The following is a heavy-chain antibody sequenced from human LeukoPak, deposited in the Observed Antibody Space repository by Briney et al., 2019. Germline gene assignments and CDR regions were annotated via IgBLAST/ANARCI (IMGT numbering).Heavy chain of an antibody. V-gene: IGHV3-66*01. CDR2: FYTGGAT. CDR3: ARDGKTGSYSSFDS. J-gene: IGHJ4*02. Sequence: GGSLRLSCAVSGFSVSDNYMNWVRQAPGKGLEWVSVFYTGGATFYADSVRGRFTISRDNYKNTLYLQMRSLRVEDTAVYYCARDGKTGSYSSFDSWGQGTLVTVSS. D-gene: IGHD1-26*01. CDR1: GFSVSDNY.